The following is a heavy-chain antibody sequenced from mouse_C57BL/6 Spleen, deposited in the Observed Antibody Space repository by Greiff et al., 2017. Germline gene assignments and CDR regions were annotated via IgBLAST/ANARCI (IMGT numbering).Heavy chain of an antibody. J-gene: IGHJ2*01. CDR1: GYTFTDYE. CDR2: IDPETGGT. CDR3: TDYYGSSCDY. V-gene: IGHV1-15*01. Sequence: QVQLQQSGAELVRPGASVTLSCKASGYTFTDYEMHWVKQTPVHGLEWIGAIDPETGGTAYNQKFKGKAILTADKSSSTAYMELLSLTSEDSAVYYCTDYYGSSCDYWGQGTTLTVSS. D-gene: IGHD1-1*01.